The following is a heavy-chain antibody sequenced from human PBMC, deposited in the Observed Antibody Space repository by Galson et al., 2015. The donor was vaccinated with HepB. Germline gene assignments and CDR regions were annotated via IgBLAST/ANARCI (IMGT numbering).Heavy chain of an antibody. D-gene: IGHD2-21*01. J-gene: IGHJ4*01. CDR3: AKDPQSGGGFPVIYYFDY. CDR1: GFSFSDYA. Sequence: SLRLSCAASGFSFSDYAMSWVRQAPGKGLEWVSGINRNGKTTYYADSVKGRFTISRDNSRNTVSLHMTSLTADDTALYYCAKDPQSGGGFPVIYYFDYWGQGSLVTVSS. CDR2: INRNGKTT. V-gene: IGHV3-23*01.